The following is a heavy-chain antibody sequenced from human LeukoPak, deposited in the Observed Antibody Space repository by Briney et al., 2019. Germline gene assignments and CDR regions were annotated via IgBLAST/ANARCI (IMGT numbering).Heavy chain of an antibody. J-gene: IGHJ4*02. V-gene: IGHV4-39*07. CDR2: IYYSGDT. Sequence: PSETLSLTCTVSGVSVSSSSFYWGWIRQPPGKGLEWIGSIYYSGDTYYNPSLKSRVTISVDTSKNQFSLKLSSVTAADTAVYYCARAPYNRGYFDYWGQGTLVTVSS. D-gene: IGHD1-1*01. CDR1: GVSVSSSSFY. CDR3: ARAPYNRGYFDY.